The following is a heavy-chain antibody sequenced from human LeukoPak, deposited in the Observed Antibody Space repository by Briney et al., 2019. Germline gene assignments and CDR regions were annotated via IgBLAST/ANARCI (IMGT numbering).Heavy chain of an antibody. CDR3: ARSGDVAEFDY. CDR1: GGSISSYY. J-gene: IGHJ4*02. Sequence: ETLSLTCTVSGGSISSYYWSWIRQPAGKGLEWIGRIYTSGSTNYNPSLTSRVTISVDTSKNQFSLKLSSVTAADTAVYYCARSGDVAEFDYWGQGTLVTVSS. D-gene: IGHD6-19*01. CDR2: IYTSGST. V-gene: IGHV4-4*07.